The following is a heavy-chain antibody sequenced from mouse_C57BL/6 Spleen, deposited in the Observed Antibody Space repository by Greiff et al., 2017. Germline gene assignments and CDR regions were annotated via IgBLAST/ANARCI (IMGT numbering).Heavy chain of an antibody. CDR3: ARHTTVVPYYAMDY. CDR1: GYAFSSSW. V-gene: IGHV1-82*01. J-gene: IGHJ4*01. Sequence: VQLQQSGPELVKPGASVKISCKASGYAFSSSWMNWVKQRPGKGLEWIGRIYPGDGDTNYNGKFKGKATLTADKSSSPAYMQLSSLTSEDSAVYFCARHTTVVPYYAMDYWGQGTSVTVAS. CDR2: IYPGDGDT. D-gene: IGHD1-1*01.